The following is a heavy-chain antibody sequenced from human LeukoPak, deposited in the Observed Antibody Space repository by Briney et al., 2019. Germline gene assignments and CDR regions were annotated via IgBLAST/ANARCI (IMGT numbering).Heavy chain of an antibody. J-gene: IGHJ5*02. V-gene: IGHV3-48*01. CDR3: ARDAGNSGYGCDL. D-gene: IGHD5-12*01. CDR2: IRSSSET. Sequence: GGFLRLSCAASGFIFSQYSMNWVRQAPGKGLEWVSHIRSSSETFYADSVKGRFTISRDNARNSLYLQMNNLRGEDTAIYYCARDAGNSGYGCDLWGQGTLVTVSS. CDR1: GFIFSQYS.